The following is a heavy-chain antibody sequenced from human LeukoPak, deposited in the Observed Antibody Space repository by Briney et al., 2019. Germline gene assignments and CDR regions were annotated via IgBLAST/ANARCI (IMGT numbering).Heavy chain of an antibody. CDR1: GFTFGDYA. Sequence: GGSLRLSCTASGFTFGDYAMSWVRQAPGKGLEWVSAISGSGGSTYYADSVKGRFTISRDNSKNTLYLQMNSLRAEDTAVYYCATASGYDYVWGSYRYRNDYWGQGTLVTVSS. V-gene: IGHV3-23*01. CDR2: ISGSGGST. CDR3: ATASGYDYVWGSYRYRNDY. J-gene: IGHJ4*02. D-gene: IGHD3-16*02.